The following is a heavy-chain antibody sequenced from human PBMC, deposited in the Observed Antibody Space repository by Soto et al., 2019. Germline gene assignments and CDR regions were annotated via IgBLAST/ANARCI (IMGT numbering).Heavy chain of an antibody. CDR2: ISSSSSYI. J-gene: IGHJ4*02. CDR3: ARGAHPGYSSGWSLGY. V-gene: IGHV3-21*01. CDR1: GFTFSSYS. D-gene: IGHD6-19*01. Sequence: EVQLVESGGGLVKPGGSLRLSCAASGFTFSSYSMNWVRQAPGKGLEWGSSISSSSSYIYYADSVKGRFTISRDNAKNSLYLQMNSLRAEDTAVYYCARGAHPGYSSGWSLGYWGQGTLVTVSS.